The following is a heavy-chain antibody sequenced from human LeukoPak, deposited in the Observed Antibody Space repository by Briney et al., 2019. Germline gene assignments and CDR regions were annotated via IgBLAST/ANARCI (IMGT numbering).Heavy chain of an antibody. D-gene: IGHD3-9*01. J-gene: IGHJ6*03. V-gene: IGHV3-7*01. Sequence: GGSLRLSCAASGFTFSSYWMSWVRQAPGKGLEWVANIKQDGSEKYYVDSVKGRFTISRDNAKNSLYLQMNSLRAEDTAVYYCARVLDYDILTGYYFFGGMDVWGKGTTVTISS. CDR1: GFTFSSYW. CDR2: IKQDGSEK. CDR3: ARVLDYDILTGYYFFGGMDV.